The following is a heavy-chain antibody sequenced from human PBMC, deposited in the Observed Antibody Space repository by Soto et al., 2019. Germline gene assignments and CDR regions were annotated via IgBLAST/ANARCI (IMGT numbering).Heavy chain of an antibody. CDR1: GYTFTSYD. CDR3: ARAGDSSNEYYFDY. CDR2: MNPNSGNT. D-gene: IGHD6-13*01. V-gene: IGHV1-8*01. J-gene: IGHJ4*02. Sequence: QVQLVQSGAEVKKPGASVKVSCKASGYTFTSYDINWVRQATGQGLEWMGWMNPNSGNTGYAQKFQGRVTMTRNTSISTAYMELSSLRSEDTVVYYRARAGDSSNEYYFDYWGQGTLVTVSS.